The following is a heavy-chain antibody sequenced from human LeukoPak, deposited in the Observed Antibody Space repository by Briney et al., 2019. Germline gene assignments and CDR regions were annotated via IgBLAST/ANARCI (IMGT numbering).Heavy chain of an antibody. V-gene: IGHV4-34*01. Sequence: SETLSLTCAVYGGSSSGYYWSWIRQPPGKGLEWIGEINHSGSTNYNPSLKSRVTISVDTSKNQFSLKLSSVTAADTAVYYCARGGPYYDILTGYYPDNWFDPWGQGTLVTVSS. CDR1: GGSSSGYY. CDR3: ARGGPYYDILTGYYPDNWFDP. D-gene: IGHD3-9*01. J-gene: IGHJ5*02. CDR2: INHSGST.